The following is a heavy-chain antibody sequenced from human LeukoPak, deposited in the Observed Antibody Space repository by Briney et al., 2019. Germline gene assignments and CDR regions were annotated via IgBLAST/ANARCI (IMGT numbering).Heavy chain of an antibody. D-gene: IGHD2-21*02. Sequence: SGGSLRLSCAASGFTFSTYAIHWVRQAPGKGLEWAAVISSDGNNKYYADPVKGRFTISRDNSKNTLYLQMNSLRAEDTAVYYCARIRVTYFDYWGQGTLVTVSS. CDR3: ARIRVTYFDY. J-gene: IGHJ4*02. CDR2: ISSDGNNK. CDR1: GFTFSTYA. V-gene: IGHV3-30-3*01.